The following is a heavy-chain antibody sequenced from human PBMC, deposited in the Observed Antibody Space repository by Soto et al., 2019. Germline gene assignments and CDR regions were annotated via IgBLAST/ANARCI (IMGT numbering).Heavy chain of an antibody. V-gene: IGHV6-1*01. J-gene: IGHJ6*02. CDR1: GDSVSSNSAA. D-gene: IGHD6-19*01. Sequence: ASETLSLTCAISGDSVSSNSAAWNWIRQSPSRGLEWLGRTYYRSKWYNDYAVSVKSRITINPDTSKNQFSLQLNSVTPEDTAVYYCARDPRSSGWSLYYYGMDVWGQGTTVTVSS. CDR2: TYYRSKWYN. CDR3: ARDPRSSGWSLYYYGMDV.